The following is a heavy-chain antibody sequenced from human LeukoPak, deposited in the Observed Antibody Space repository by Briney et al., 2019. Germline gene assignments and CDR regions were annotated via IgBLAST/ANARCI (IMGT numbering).Heavy chain of an antibody. J-gene: IGHJ3*02. V-gene: IGHV3-48*03. D-gene: IGHD3-22*01. CDR2: ISISGTTI. CDR3: ARDLTMIVVSAFDI. Sequence: PGGSLRLSCAASGFTFSDYEMNWVRQAPGKGLEWLSHISISGTTIHYADSVKGRFTISRDNAKNSVYLQMNSLRAEDTAVYYCARDLTMIVVSAFDIWGQGTMVTVSS. CDR1: GFTFSDYE.